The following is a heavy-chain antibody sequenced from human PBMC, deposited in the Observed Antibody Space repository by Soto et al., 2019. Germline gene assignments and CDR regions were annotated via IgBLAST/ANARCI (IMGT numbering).Heavy chain of an antibody. CDR1: GGSFSGYY. V-gene: IGHV4-34*01. D-gene: IGHD2-15*01. CDR2: INHSGST. J-gene: IGHJ5*02. CDR3: ARTFGGGGYNWFDP. Sequence: QVQLQQWGAGLLKPSETLSLTCAVYGGSFSGYYWSWIRQPPGNGLEWIGEINHSGSTNYNPSLKSRVTISVDTSKNQFSLKLSSVTAADTAVYYCARTFGGGGYNWFDPWGQGTLVTVSS.